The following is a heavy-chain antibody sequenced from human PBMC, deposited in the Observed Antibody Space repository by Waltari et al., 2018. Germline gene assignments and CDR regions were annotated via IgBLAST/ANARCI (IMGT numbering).Heavy chain of an antibody. D-gene: IGHD5-12*01. CDR1: GGSISRSSYY. J-gene: IGHJ5*02. CDR2: IYYTGTT. CDR3: ARHWKRNGYRFDP. Sequence: QLQLQESGPGLMKPSETLSPTRTVSGGSISRSSYYWGWIRQSPGKGLEWIASIYYTGTTYYNPTLESRVTISGDTSKNQFSLRLSSVTAADTAVYYCARHWKRNGYRFDPWGQGTLVTVSS. V-gene: IGHV4-39*01.